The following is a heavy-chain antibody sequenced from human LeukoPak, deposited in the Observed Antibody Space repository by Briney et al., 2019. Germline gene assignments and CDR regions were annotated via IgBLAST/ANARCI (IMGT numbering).Heavy chain of an antibody. D-gene: IGHD3-9*01. CDR2: IYYSGST. CDR3: ARDYDVLAAYPPTQLFDP. CDR1: GGSISSYY. V-gene: IGHV4-59*12. Sequence: SETLSLTCTVSGGSISSYYWSWIRQPPGKGLEWIGYIYYSGSTNYNPSLKSRVTISVDTSKNQFSLKLNSVTAADTAVYYCARDYDVLAAYPPTQLFDPWGQGTLVTVSS. J-gene: IGHJ5*02.